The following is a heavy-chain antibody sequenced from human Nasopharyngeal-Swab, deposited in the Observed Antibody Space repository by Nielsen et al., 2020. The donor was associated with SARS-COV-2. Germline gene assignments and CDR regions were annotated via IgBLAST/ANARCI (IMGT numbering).Heavy chain of an antibody. CDR2: IYYSGST. Sequence: SETLSLTCTVSGGSFSSAGYFWTWIRQHPGKGLEWIGYIYYSGSTYYNPSLKSRVTISVDTSKNHFSLKLSSVTAADTAVYFCACSMYCSSTSCRYYFDYWGQGTLGTVSS. D-gene: IGHD2-2*01. J-gene: IGHJ4*02. V-gene: IGHV4-31*03. CDR1: GGSFSSAGYF. CDR3: ACSMYCSSTSCRYYFDY.